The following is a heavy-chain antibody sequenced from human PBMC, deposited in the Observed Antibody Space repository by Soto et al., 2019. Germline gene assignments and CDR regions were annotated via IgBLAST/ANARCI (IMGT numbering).Heavy chain of an antibody. Sequence: QVQLQESGPGLEKPSETLSLTCTVSGGSITNYYCSWFRQPPGKGLEWIGYINYDGYSAYNLSLKRRVTLSMDASKTRFSLMLECVTATDTAVYYCARHGFGPLHGLVDVWGPGTTVIVSS. CDR1: GGSITNYY. CDR3: ARHGFGPLHGLVDV. J-gene: IGHJ6*02. CDR2: INYDGYS. V-gene: IGHV4-59*08. D-gene: IGHD3-10*01.